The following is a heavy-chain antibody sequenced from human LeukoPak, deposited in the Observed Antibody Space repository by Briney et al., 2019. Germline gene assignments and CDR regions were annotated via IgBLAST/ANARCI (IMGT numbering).Heavy chain of an antibody. J-gene: IGHJ4*02. D-gene: IGHD3-16*01. Sequence: GGSLRLSCAASGFTFSSYAMNWVRQAPGKGLDWVSFISCSGGTTYYADSVKGRFTISRDNSKYMLYLQMNSPRAEDTAGYYCAKRVGGVNNFDYWGQGTLVTVSS. CDR2: ISCSGGTT. CDR3: AKRVGGVNNFDY. CDR1: GFTFSSYA. V-gene: IGHV3-23*01.